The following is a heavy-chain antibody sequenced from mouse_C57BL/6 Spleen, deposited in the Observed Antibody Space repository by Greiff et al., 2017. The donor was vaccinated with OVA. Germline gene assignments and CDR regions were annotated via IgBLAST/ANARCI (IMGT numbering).Heavy chain of an antibody. Sequence: QVQLQQSGAELVKPGASVKMSCKASGYTFTSYWITWVKQRPGQGLEWIGDIYPGSGSTNYNEKFKSKATLTVDTSSSTAYMQLSSLTSEDSAVYYCARWNDGYYSGAYWGQGTRVTVSA. V-gene: IGHV1-55*01. J-gene: IGHJ3*01. CDR1: GYTFTSYW. D-gene: IGHD2-3*01. CDR3: ARWNDGYYSGAY. CDR2: IYPGSGST.